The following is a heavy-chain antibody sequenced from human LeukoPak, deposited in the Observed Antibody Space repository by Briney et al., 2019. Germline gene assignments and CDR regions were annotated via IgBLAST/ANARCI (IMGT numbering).Heavy chain of an antibody. J-gene: IGHJ4*02. CDR1: GFTFSSYW. D-gene: IGHD6-6*01. V-gene: IGHV3-74*01. Sequence: GGSLRLSCAASGFTFSSYWMHWVRQAPGKGLVWVSRIDSDGNITSYADSVKGRFTISRDNAKNSLYLQMNSLRAGDTAVYYCAREGLQSIAARLFDFWGQGTLVTVSS. CDR3: AREGLQSIAARLFDF. CDR2: IDSDGNIT.